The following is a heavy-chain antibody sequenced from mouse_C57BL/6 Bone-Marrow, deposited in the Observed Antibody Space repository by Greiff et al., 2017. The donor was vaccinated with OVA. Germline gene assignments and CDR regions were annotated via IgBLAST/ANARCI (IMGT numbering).Heavy chain of an antibody. CDR1: GYTFTSYG. CDR3: VDGYYSDY. V-gene: IGHV1-81*01. CDR2: IYPRSGNT. D-gene: IGHD2-3*01. J-gene: IGHJ2*01. Sequence: QVQLQQSGAELARPGASVKLSCKASGYTFTSYGISWVKQRTGQGLEWIGEIYPRSGNTYYNEKFKGKATLTADKSSSTAYMELRSLTSEDSAVYFCVDGYYSDYWGQGTTLTVPS.